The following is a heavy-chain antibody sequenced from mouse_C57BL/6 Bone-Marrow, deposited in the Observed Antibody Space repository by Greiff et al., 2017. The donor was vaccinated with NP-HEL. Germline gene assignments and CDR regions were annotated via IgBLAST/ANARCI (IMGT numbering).Heavy chain of an antibody. CDR1: GYTFTEYT. CDR2: FYPGSGSI. V-gene: IGHV1-62-2*01. J-gene: IGHJ4*01. CDR3: ARHEIYYGNYAGAMDY. D-gene: IGHD2-1*01. Sequence: QVHVKQSGAELVKPGASVKLSCKASGYTFTEYTIHWVKQRSGQGLEWIGWFYPGSGSIKYNEKFKDKATLTADKSSSTVYMELSRLTSEDSAVYVCARHEIYYGNYAGAMDYWGQGTSVTVSS.